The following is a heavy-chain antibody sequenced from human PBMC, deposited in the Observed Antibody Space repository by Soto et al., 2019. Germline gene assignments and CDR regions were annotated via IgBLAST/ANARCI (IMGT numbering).Heavy chain of an antibody. J-gene: IGHJ6*03. CDR2: ISVNNGNT. V-gene: IGHV1-18*01. CDR3: ARLNGSGTNYYMDV. D-gene: IGHD3-10*01. Sequence: QVQLVQSGAELKKPGASAKVSCKASGYMFTSYGISWVRQAPGQGLEWMAWISVNNGNTNYAQKFQGRVTMTTDTSTNTAHMELRSLRYDDTAVYYCARLNGSGTNYYMDVWGKGTTVIVSS. CDR1: GYMFTSYG.